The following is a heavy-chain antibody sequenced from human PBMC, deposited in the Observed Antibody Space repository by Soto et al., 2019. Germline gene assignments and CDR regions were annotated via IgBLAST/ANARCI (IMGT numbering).Heavy chain of an antibody. V-gene: IGHV3-23*01. J-gene: IGHJ4*02. CDR2: VSGSGGRT. Sequence: EVQLLESGGGLVQPGGSLRLSCEASGFTFINYAMSWVRQAPGKGLEWVSSVSGSGGRTYYADSVKGRFTISRDNFKNMVYLQMDSLRAEDTAVYYCGNREASDYWGQGTLVTVSA. CDR1: GFTFINYA. CDR3: GNREASDY.